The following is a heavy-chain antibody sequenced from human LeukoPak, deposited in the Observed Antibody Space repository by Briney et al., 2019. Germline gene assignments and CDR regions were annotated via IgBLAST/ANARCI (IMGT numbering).Heavy chain of an antibody. CDR1: GGTFSSYA. V-gene: IGHV1-69*13. Sequence: SVKVSCKASGGTFSSYAISWVRQAPGQGLEWMGGIIPIFGTADYAQKFQGRVTITADESTSTAYMELSSLRSEDTAVYYCARGQNDFWRLGPIYYYYMDVWGKGTTVTVSS. J-gene: IGHJ6*03. D-gene: IGHD3-3*01. CDR3: ARGQNDFWRLGPIYYYYMDV. CDR2: IIPIFGTA.